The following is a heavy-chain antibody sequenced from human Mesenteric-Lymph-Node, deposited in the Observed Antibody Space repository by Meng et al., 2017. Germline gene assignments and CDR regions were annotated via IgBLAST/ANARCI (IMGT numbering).Heavy chain of an antibody. CDR3: TRLVTSATTGNWFDV. Sequence: GSLRLSCTVSGASISSNVYFWAWVRQAPGKGLEWIGSINNSGKTYYSSSLKSRVTLSVDTAKNHFNLRLTPVTAADTAMYFCTRLVTSATTGNWFDVWGQGTLVTVSS. V-gene: IGHV4-39*06. CDR2: INNSGKT. D-gene: IGHD4-17*01. CDR1: GASISSNVYF. J-gene: IGHJ5*02.